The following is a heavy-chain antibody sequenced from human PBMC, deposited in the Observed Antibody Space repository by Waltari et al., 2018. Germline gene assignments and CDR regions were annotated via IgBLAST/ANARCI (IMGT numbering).Heavy chain of an antibody. Sequence: QVQLVQSGPEVKKPGSSVKVSCKPSGGTFSNYALSWVRQAPGQGLEWMGGINPILGIANYAQKFRGRVTISADRSTSTAYMDLSSLRSEDTAVYYCARDGPPDDYESSGYYYIYWGQGTLVTVSS. CDR1: GGTFSNYA. CDR3: ARDGPPDDYESSGYYYIY. D-gene: IGHD3-22*01. CDR2: INPILGIA. J-gene: IGHJ4*02. V-gene: IGHV1-69*10.